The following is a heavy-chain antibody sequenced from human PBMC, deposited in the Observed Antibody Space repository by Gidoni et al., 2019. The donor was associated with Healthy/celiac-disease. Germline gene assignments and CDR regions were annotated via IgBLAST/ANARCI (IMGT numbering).Heavy chain of an antibody. V-gene: IGHV3-23*01. D-gene: IGHD7-27*01. J-gene: IGHJ1*01. CDR2: ISGSGGRK. Sequence: EVQLLESGGGLVQPGGSLRLSCAASGFTFSSYAMSWVLQAPGKVLECVSAISGSGGRKYYADSVKGRFTISRDNSKNTLYLQMNSLRAEDTAVYYCAKAWGRDTPFQHWGQGTLVTVSS. CDR3: AKAWGRDTPFQH. CDR1: GFTFSSYA.